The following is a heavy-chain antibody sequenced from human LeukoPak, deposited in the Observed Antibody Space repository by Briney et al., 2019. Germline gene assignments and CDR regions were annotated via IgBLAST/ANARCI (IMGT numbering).Heavy chain of an antibody. D-gene: IGHD6-19*01. Sequence: ASVKVSCKASGYTFTGYYMHWVRRAPGQGLEWMVWINPNSGATNYPQKFQGRVTMTGDTSISTAYMELSSLRSDDTAVYYCARGEVDSSGWDCFHFWGQGTLVTVSS. J-gene: IGHJ4*02. CDR2: INPNSGAT. CDR1: GYTFTGYY. CDR3: ARGEVDSSGWDCFHF. V-gene: IGHV1-2*02.